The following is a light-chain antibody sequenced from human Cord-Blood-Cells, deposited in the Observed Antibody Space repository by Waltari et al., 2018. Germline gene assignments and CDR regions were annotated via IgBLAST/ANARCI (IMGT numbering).Light chain of an antibody. V-gene: IGKV3-11*01. J-gene: IGKJ1*01. Sequence: EIVLTQSPATLSLSPGERATLSCRASQSVSSYLAWYQQQPGQAPRLLIYDASNRATGIPARFSGSGSGTDFTLTISSLEPEDFAVYYCQQRSNWPPGATFGQGTKVEIK. CDR1: QSVSSY. CDR2: DAS. CDR3: QQRSNWPPGAT.